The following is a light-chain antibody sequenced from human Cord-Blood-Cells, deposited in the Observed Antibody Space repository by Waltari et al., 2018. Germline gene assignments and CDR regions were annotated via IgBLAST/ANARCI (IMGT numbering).Light chain of an antibody. CDR2: SNK. Sequence: QSVLTQPPSASGTPGQRVTLSCSGSSSNIGSNTVNWYQQLPGTAPKLLIYSNKQRPSGVPDRFSGSKSGTSASLAISGLRSEDEADYYCAAWDDSLNGRVFGGGTKLTVL. CDR3: AAWDDSLNGRV. V-gene: IGLV1-44*01. J-gene: IGLJ3*02. CDR1: SSNIGSNT.